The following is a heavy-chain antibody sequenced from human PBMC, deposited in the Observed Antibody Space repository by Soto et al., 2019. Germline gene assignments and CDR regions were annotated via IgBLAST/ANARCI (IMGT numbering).Heavy chain of an antibody. J-gene: IGHJ4*02. V-gene: IGHV3-30-3*01. CDR1: GFTYSSYA. Sequence: PGGSLRLSCAASGFTYSSYAMHWVRQAPGKGLEWVAVISYDGSNKYYADSVKGRFTISRDNSKNTLYLQMNSLRAEDTAVYYCARVGTSNENDYWGQGTLVTVSS. D-gene: IGHD7-27*01. CDR3: ARVGTSNENDY. CDR2: ISYDGSNK.